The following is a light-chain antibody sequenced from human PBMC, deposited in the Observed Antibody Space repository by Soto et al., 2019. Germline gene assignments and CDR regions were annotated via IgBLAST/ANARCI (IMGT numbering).Light chain of an antibody. V-gene: IGLV2-14*01. CDR3: CSYTRTSNHYF. Sequence: QSVLTQPASVSGSPGQSITISCTGTSSDVGGYNYVSWYQHHPGKAPKLMIYEVSNRPSGVSYRFSGSKSGNTASLTISGLQAEDEAVYYCCSYTRTSNHYFFGSGTKVTVL. CDR2: EVS. CDR1: SSDVGGYNY. J-gene: IGLJ1*01.